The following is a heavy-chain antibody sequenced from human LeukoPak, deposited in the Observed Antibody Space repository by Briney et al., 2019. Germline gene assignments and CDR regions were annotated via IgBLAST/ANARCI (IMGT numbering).Heavy chain of an antibody. Sequence: GGSLRLSCAASGFTFSTYGMNWVRQAPGKGLEWVAFIRYDGSDKYYTDSVKGRFTISRDNSKNTLYLQMNSLRAEDTAVYYCAKDSYRIGWWGNFDYWGQGTLVTVSS. CDR2: IRYDGSDK. D-gene: IGHD6-19*01. CDR3: AKDSYRIGWWGNFDY. V-gene: IGHV3-30*02. CDR1: GFTFSTYG. J-gene: IGHJ4*02.